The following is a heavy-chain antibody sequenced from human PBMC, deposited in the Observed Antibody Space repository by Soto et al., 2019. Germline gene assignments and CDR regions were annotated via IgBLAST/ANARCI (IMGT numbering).Heavy chain of an antibody. Sequence: EVQLLESGGGLVQPGGSLRLSCAASGISFSTFAISWVRQAPGKGLEWVSAIDGIVNTTHYADSVKGRFTRSKDRAKNRLYLQMNRLRAEDTAVYYCAKAMIAFGGVLDAFDVWRQATMVTVSP. D-gene: IGHD3-16*01. CDR2: IDGIVNTT. J-gene: IGHJ3*01. CDR1: GISFSTFA. CDR3: AKAMIAFGGVLDAFDV. V-gene: IGHV3-23*05.